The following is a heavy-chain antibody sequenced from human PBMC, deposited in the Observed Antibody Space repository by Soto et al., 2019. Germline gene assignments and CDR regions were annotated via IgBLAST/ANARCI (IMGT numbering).Heavy chain of an antibody. Sequence: QVRLQQWGAGLLKPSETLSLTCTVYGASFTGYYWTWLRQPPGGGLEWIGEVSHSGTSKYNPSLKSRVTISLDTSKSQFSLELTSVTAADPAVYYCARYGGTAIWYSDIWGRGTSVSVSS. CDR3: ARYGGTAIWYSDI. CDR1: GASFTGYY. J-gene: IGHJ2*01. CDR2: VSHSGTS. V-gene: IGHV4-34*01. D-gene: IGHD2-15*01.